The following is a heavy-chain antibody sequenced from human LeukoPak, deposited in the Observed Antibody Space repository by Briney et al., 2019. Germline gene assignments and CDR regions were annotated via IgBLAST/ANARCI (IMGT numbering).Heavy chain of an antibody. CDR1: GFTFSSYS. D-gene: IGHD3-16*01. CDR2: ISSSSSYI. J-gene: IGHJ4*02. Sequence: GGSLRLSCAASGFTFSSYSMNWVRQAPGRGLEWVSSISSSSSYIYYADSVKGRFTISRDNAKNSLYLQMNSLRAEDTAVYYCARDHWGVLSTFDYWGQGTLVTVSS. CDR3: ARDHWGVLSTFDY. V-gene: IGHV3-21*01.